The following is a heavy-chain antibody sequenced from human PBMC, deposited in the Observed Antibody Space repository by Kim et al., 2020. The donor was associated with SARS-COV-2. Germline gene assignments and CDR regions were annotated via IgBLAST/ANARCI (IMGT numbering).Heavy chain of an antibody. Sequence: SEILSLTCAVYGGSFSGYYWSWIRQPPGKGLEWIGEINHSGSTNYNPSLKSRVTISVDTSKNQFSLKLSSVTAADTAVYYCARFKEEVSMIVVVITAVSSYLDYWGQGTLVTVSS. CDR2: INHSGST. V-gene: IGHV4-34*01. CDR3: ARFKEEVSMIVVVITAVSSYLDY. D-gene: IGHD3-22*01. J-gene: IGHJ4*02. CDR1: GGSFSGYY.